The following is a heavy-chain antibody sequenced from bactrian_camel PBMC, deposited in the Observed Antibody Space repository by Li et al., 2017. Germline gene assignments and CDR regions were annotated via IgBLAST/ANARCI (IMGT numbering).Heavy chain of an antibody. CDR3: AAGGGNGAFCYTGERSMDY. CDR2: IDSDGLA. CDR1: GYTYSTNS. J-gene: IGHJ4*01. D-gene: IGHD2*01. V-gene: IGHV3S53*01. Sequence: HVQLVESGGGSVQAGGSLRLSCVTSGYTYSTNSMGWFRQAPGKEREGVAVIDSDGLAKYADSVKGRFTISQDNAKNTLYLQMNSLKPEDTAMYYCAAGGGNGAFCYTGERSMDYWGQGTQVTVS.